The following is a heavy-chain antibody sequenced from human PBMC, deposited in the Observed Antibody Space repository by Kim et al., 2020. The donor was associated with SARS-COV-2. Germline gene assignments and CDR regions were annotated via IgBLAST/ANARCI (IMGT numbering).Heavy chain of an antibody. J-gene: IGHJ6*02. CDR2: ISAYNGNT. CDR1: GYTFTSYG. D-gene: IGHD3-10*01. CDR3: ARDMTPLLWFGESPYAGMDV. Sequence: ASVKVSCKASGYTFTSYGISWVRQAPGQGLEWMGWISAYNGNTNYAQKLQGRVTMTTDTSTSTAYMELRSLRSDDTAVYYCARDMTPLLWFGESPYAGMDVWGQGTTVTVSS. V-gene: IGHV1-18*01.